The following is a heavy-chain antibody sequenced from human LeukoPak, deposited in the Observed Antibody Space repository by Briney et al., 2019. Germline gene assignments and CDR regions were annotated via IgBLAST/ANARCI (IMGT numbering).Heavy chain of an antibody. CDR1: GFTVSGYS. J-gene: IGHJ4*02. CDR3: VRAPDALDY. D-gene: IGHD2-2*01. CDR2: LRYNGETK. Sequence: GGSLRLSCVVSGFTVSGYSMNWVRQAPGKGLEWVAYLRYNGETKYYADSVKGRFTISRDNAKNSLYLQMNSLRDEDTAVYYCVRAPDALDYWGQGTLVTVSS. V-gene: IGHV3-48*02.